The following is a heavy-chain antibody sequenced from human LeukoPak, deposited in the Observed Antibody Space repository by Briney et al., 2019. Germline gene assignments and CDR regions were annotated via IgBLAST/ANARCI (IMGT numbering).Heavy chain of an antibody. CDR3: ARAKTYYYGSGIGY. CDR1: RFTFSSYW. J-gene: IGHJ4*02. D-gene: IGHD3-10*01. Sequence: PGGSLRLSCPASRFTFSSYWMSWVRQAPEKGLEWVANIKQDGSEKYYVDSVKGRFTISRDNAKNSLYLQMNSLRAEDTAVYYCARAKTYYYGSGIGYWGQGTLVTVSS. CDR2: IKQDGSEK. V-gene: IGHV3-7*01.